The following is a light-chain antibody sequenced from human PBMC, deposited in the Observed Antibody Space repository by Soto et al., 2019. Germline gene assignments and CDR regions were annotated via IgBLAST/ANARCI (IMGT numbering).Light chain of an antibody. CDR1: QSVSSSY. Sequence: EIVLTQSPGTLSLSPGERATLSCRASQSVSSSYLAWYQHKPGQAPRLLIYGASSRATGIPDRFSGSGSGTDFTLTISRLEPEDFAVYYCQHYGSSLWTFGQGTKVEFK. CDR3: QHYGSSLWT. V-gene: IGKV3-20*01. J-gene: IGKJ1*01. CDR2: GAS.